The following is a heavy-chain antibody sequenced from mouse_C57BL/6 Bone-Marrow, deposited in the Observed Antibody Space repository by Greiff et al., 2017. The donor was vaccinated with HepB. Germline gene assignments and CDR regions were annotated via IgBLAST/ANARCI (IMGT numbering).Heavy chain of an antibody. D-gene: IGHD2-2*01. CDR1: GFTFTDYY. CDR2: IRNKANGYTT. Sequence: EVKVVESGGGLVQPGGSLSLSCAASGFTFTDYYMSWVRQPPGKALEWLGFIRNKANGYTTEYSASVKGRFTISRDNSQSILYLQMNALRAEDSATYYCARVYYGSPYFDYWGQGTTLTVSS. J-gene: IGHJ2*01. V-gene: IGHV7-3*01. CDR3: ARVYYGSPYFDY.